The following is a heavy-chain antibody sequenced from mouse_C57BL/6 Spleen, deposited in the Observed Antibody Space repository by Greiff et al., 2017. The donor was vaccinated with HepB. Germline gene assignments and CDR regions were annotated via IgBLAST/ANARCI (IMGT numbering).Heavy chain of an antibody. Sequence: EVQRVESGGGLVQPGGSLSLSCAASGFTFTDYYMSWVRQPPGKALEWLGFIRNKANGYTTEYSASVKGRFTISRDNSQSILYLQMNALRAEDSATYYCARFHWDYAMDYWGQGTSVTVSS. D-gene: IGHD4-1*01. V-gene: IGHV7-3*01. J-gene: IGHJ4*01. CDR3: ARFHWDYAMDY. CDR1: GFTFTDYY. CDR2: IRNKANGYTT.